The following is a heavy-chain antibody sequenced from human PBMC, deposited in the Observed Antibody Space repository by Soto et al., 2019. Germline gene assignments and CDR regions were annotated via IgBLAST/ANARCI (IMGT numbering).Heavy chain of an antibody. V-gene: IGHV5-10-1*03. CDR3: ARQAYADSRFDP. CDR2: IDPSDSYT. J-gene: IGHJ5*02. D-gene: IGHD4-17*01. CDR1: GYIFTSYW. Sequence: EVQLVQSGAEVKKPGESLRISCKGSGYIFTSYWISWVRQMPGKGLEWMGRIDPSDSYTNYSPSFQGHVTISADKSISTAYLKWSSLKASDTAMYYCARQAYADSRFDPWGQGTLVTVSS.